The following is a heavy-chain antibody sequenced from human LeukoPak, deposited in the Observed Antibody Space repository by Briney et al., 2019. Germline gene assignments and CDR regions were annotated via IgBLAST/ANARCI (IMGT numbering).Heavy chain of an antibody. CDR3: ARVGDSATYFDY. CDR1: GYSISSGYY. V-gene: IGHV4-59*10. Sequence: SETLSLTCAVSGYSISSGYYWSWIRQPAGKGLEWIGRVFTSGNNNYNPSLKSRVIMSGDRSKNQFSLKLSSVTAADTAVYYCARVGDSATYFDYWGQGTLVTVSS. D-gene: IGHD2-21*02. J-gene: IGHJ4*02. CDR2: VFTSGNN.